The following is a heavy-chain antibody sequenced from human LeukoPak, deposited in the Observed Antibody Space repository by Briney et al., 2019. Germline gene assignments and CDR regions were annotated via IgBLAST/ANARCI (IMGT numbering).Heavy chain of an antibody. Sequence: GGSLRLSCAASGFTFSSYGMHWVRQAPGKGLEWVAVISYDGSNKYYADSVKGRFTISRDNSKNTLYLQMNSLRAEDTALYYCAKDGYAGGYYFDYWGQGTLVTVSS. CDR3: AKDGYAGGYYFDY. J-gene: IGHJ4*02. CDR1: GFTFSSYG. CDR2: ISYDGSNK. V-gene: IGHV3-30*18. D-gene: IGHD5-12*01.